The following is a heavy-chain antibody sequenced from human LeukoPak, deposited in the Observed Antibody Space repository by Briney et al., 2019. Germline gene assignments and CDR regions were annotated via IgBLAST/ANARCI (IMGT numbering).Heavy chain of an antibody. Sequence: SETLSLTCAVYGGSFSGYYWSWIRHPPGKGLEWIGEINHSGSTNYNPSLKSRVTISVDTSKNQFSLKLSSVTAADTAVYYCARGYDSSGYYYDVLGYWGQGTLVTVSS. D-gene: IGHD3-22*01. V-gene: IGHV4-34*01. J-gene: IGHJ4*02. CDR1: GGSFSGYY. CDR3: ARGYDSSGYYYDVLGY. CDR2: INHSGST.